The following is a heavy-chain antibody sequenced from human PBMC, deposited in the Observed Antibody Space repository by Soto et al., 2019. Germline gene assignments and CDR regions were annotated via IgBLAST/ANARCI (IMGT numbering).Heavy chain of an antibody. D-gene: IGHD6-19*01. CDR3: ARGPPGVAGTTTDSTVGFDL. Sequence: SETLSLTCPVSGGSISSSNWWSFVRQPPGKGLEWIGEIYHSGSTNYNPSLKSRVTISVDKSKNQFSLKLSSVTAADTAVYYCARGPPGVAGTTTDSTVGFDLWGRGTLVTRLL. CDR1: GGSISSSNW. J-gene: IGHJ2*01. CDR2: IYHSGST. V-gene: IGHV4-4*02.